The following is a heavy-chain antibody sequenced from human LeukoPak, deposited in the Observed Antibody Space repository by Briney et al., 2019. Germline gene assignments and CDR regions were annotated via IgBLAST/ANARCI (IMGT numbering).Heavy chain of an antibody. Sequence: GGSLRLSCAASGFTFSSYWMHWVRQAPGKGLVWVSRINSDASSTSYADSVKGRFTISRDNAKNTLYLQMNSLRAEDTAVYYCARDREEYYDYVWGSYRYHDYYGMDVWGQGTTVTVSS. J-gene: IGHJ6*02. CDR1: GFTFSSYW. D-gene: IGHD3-16*02. CDR2: INSDASST. V-gene: IGHV3-74*01. CDR3: ARDREEYYDYVWGSYRYHDYYGMDV.